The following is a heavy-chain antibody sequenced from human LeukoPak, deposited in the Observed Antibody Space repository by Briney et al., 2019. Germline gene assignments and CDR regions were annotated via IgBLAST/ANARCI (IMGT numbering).Heavy chain of an antibody. Sequence: PGGSLRLSCAASGFSFSDHYVDWVRQAPGKGLEWVGRIRNKANSYTTEYAASVTGRFTISRDESKNSVYLQMHSLKTEDTAVYYCLRSSYSSGWFGDYWGQGILVTVSS. CDR2: IRNKANSYTT. CDR3: LRSSYSSGWFGDY. CDR1: GFSFSDHY. J-gene: IGHJ4*02. D-gene: IGHD6-19*01. V-gene: IGHV3-72*01.